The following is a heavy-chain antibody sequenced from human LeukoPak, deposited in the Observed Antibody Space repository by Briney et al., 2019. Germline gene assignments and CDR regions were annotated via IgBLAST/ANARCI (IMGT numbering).Heavy chain of an antibody. CDR3: AREYYYGSGKSATFFDY. V-gene: IGHV1-69*06. D-gene: IGHD3-10*01. CDR1: GGTFSSYA. CDR2: IIPIFGTA. J-gene: IGHJ4*02. Sequence: SVKVSCKASGGTFSSYAISWVRQAPGQGLESMGGIIPIFGTANYAQKFQGRVTITADKSTSTAYMELSSLRSEDTAVYYCAREYYYGSGKSATFFDYWGQGTLVTVSS.